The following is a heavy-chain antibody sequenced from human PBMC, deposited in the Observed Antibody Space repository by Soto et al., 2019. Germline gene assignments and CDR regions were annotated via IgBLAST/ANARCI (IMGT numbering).Heavy chain of an antibody. CDR1: GLIFTHHW. V-gene: IGHV3-7*01. D-gene: IGHD2-2*02. J-gene: IGHJ4*02. CDR2: IKQDGSEQ. CDR3: VTPACDATSCYTYDY. Sequence: GESLRLSYPSSGLIFTHHWMSGVRQAPGKGLEWVANIKQDGSEQYYVDSVKGRFTFSRDNAKNSVYLQMNSLRVEDTALYYCVTPACDATSCYTYDYWGQGT.